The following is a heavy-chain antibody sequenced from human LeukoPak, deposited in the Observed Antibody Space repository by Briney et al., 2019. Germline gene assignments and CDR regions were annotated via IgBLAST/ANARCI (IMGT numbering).Heavy chain of an antibody. Sequence: SETLSLTCTVSGGSISSTPYYWGWIRQPPGKGLEWIGGMFYSGNTYYNPSLKSRVTISVDTSKNQFSLKLSSVTAADTAVYYCARRYYGDYNKVVSGAFDIWGQGTMVTVSS. CDR2: MFYSGNT. V-gene: IGHV4-39*07. D-gene: IGHD4-17*01. CDR1: GGSISSTPYY. J-gene: IGHJ3*02. CDR3: ARRYYGDYNKVVSGAFDI.